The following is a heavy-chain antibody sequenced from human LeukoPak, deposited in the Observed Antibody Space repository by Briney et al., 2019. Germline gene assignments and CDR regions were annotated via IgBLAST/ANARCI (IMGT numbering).Heavy chain of an antibody. J-gene: IGHJ4*02. D-gene: IGHD2-21*02. Sequence: GGSLTLSCTASGLPFSSYEMNWAREAPGKGLEGVSSISSSSSYIYYADSVKGRFTISRDNAKNSLYLQMNSLRAEDTAVYYCARDISGGIVVVTRYFDYWGQGTLVTVSS. CDR2: ISSSSSYI. CDR1: GLPFSSYE. V-gene: IGHV3-21*01. CDR3: ARDISGGIVVVTRYFDY.